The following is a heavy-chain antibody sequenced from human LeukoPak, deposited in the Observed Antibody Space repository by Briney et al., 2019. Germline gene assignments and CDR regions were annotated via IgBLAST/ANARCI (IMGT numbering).Heavy chain of an antibody. V-gene: IGHV4-38-2*02. CDR2: IYHSGST. CDR1: GYSISSGYY. CDR3: ARLAAGFYYIDV. J-gene: IGHJ6*03. Sequence: SETLSLTCTVSGYSISSGYYWGWIRQPPGKGLEWIGSIYHSGSTYYNPSLKSRVTLSVDTSKNQFSLTLNSVTAADTAVYYCARLAAGFYYIDVWGIGTTVTVSS. D-gene: IGHD6-13*01.